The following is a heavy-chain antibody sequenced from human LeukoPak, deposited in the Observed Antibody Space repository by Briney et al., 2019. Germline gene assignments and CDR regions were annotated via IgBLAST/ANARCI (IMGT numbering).Heavy chain of an antibody. D-gene: IGHD4-17*01. V-gene: IGHV3-33*01. CDR2: IWYDGSNK. Sequence: GRSLRLSSAASGFTFSSYGMHWVRQAPGKGLEWVAVIWYDGSNKYYADSVKGRFTISRDNSKNTLYLQMNSLRAEDTAVYYCARGGGAVTTYSNFDYWGQGTLVTVSS. CDR3: ARGGGAVTTYSNFDY. J-gene: IGHJ4*02. CDR1: GFTFSSYG.